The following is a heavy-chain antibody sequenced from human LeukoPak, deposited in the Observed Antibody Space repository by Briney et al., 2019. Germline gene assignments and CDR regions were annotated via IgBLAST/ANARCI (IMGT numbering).Heavy chain of an antibody. V-gene: IGHV6-1*01. D-gene: IGHD1-1*01. CDR3: ARLVARWNAFDY. Sequence: SQTLSLTCAISGVSLSINSAAWNWLRQSPSRGLEWLGRTYYRSKWYNDYAVSVNSRIIINPDTSKNQFSLQLNSVTPEDTAVYYCARLVARWNAFDYWGQGTLVTVSS. CDR1: GVSLSINSAA. J-gene: IGHJ4*02. CDR2: TYYRSKWYN.